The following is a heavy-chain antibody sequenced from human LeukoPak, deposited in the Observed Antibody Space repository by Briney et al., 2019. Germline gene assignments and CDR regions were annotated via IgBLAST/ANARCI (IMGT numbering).Heavy chain of an antibody. Sequence: SQTLSLTCTVSGGSISSGGYYWSWIRQHPGKGLEWIGYIYYSGSTYYNPSLKSRVTIPVDTSKNQFSLKLSSVTAADTAVYYCARAQYYYDSSGYYPYYFDYWGQGTLVTVSS. D-gene: IGHD3-22*01. CDR2: IYYSGST. V-gene: IGHV4-31*03. J-gene: IGHJ4*02. CDR3: ARAQYYYDSSGYYPYYFDY. CDR1: GGSISSGGYY.